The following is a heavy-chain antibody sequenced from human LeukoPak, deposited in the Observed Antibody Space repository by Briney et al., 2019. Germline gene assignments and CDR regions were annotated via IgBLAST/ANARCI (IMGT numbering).Heavy chain of an antibody. CDR3: ARGYPIPAVGQNFFYYYMDV. Sequence: ASVKVSCKASGYTFTSYGISWVRQAPGQGLEWMGIINPSGGSTSYAQKFQGRVTMTRDTSTSTVYMELRSLGSDDTAVYYCARGYPIPAVGQNFFYYYMDVWGKGTTVTVSS. V-gene: IGHV1-46*01. D-gene: IGHD6-13*01. CDR2: INPSGGST. J-gene: IGHJ6*03. CDR1: GYTFTSYG.